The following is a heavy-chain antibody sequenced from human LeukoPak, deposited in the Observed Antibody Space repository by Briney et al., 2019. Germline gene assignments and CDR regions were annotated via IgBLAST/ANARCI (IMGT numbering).Heavy chain of an antibody. CDR3: AKVVALFGVVVFDAFDI. Sequence: GGSLRLSYAVSGLTFNNYAMSWVRQAPGKGLEWVSGISGRGASKYYADSVKGRFTISRDNSKNTLYPQMNSLRAEDTAVYYCAKVVALFGVVVFDAFDIWGQGTMVTVSS. V-gene: IGHV3-23*01. CDR2: ISGRGASK. J-gene: IGHJ3*02. CDR1: GLTFNNYA. D-gene: IGHD3-3*01.